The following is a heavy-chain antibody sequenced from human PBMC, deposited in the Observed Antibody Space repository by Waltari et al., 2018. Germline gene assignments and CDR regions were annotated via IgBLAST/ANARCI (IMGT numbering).Heavy chain of an antibody. CDR2: IKSKPDGGTT. Sequence: GLEWVGHIKSKPDGGTTDYAAPVKGRFIVSRDASKDILYLQMNSLKTEDTAVYYCATVYGDSTTWDVLTSETYFDVWGRGTLVTVSS. D-gene: IGHD1-26*01. V-gene: IGHV3-15*01. CDR3: ATVYGDSTTWDVLTSETYFDV. J-gene: IGHJ2*01.